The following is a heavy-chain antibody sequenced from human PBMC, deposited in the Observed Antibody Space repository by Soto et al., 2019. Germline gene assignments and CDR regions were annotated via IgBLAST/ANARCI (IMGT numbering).Heavy chain of an antibody. CDR1: GYIFTNYY. J-gene: IGHJ4*02. D-gene: IGHD6-13*01. Sequence: SVKVSCKASGYIFTNYYIHWVRQAPGQGLEWMAIINPLPTSGSTNYAQKFQGRVTVTRDTSTSTVYMELSSLTSEDTAIYYWARDLTAAAYWGQGTLVTVSS. CDR3: ARDLTAAAY. V-gene: IGHV1-46*01. CDR2: INPLPTSGST.